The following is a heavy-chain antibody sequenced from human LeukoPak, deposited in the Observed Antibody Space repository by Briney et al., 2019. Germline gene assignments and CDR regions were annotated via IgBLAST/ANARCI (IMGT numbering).Heavy chain of an antibody. CDR3: ARVGWDDFWSGHVS. J-gene: IGHJ5*02. CDR2: IYSGGAT. V-gene: IGHV3-53*01. Sequence: PGGSLRLSCAASGFNVSSNYMSWVRQAPGKGLEWVSIIYSGGATYYADSVTGRFTISRDNSKNTLCLQMNNLRAEDTAVYYCARVGWDDFWSGHVSWGQGTLVTVSS. CDR1: GFNVSSNY. D-gene: IGHD3-3*01.